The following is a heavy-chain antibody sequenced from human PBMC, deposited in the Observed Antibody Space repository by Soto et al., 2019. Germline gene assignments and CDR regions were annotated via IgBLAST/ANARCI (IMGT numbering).Heavy chain of an antibody. V-gene: IGHV2-5*02. D-gene: IGHD4-17*01. CDR3: AHMTTVTTSWYYYGMDV. CDR1: GFSLSTSGVG. J-gene: IGHJ6*02. Sequence: QITLKESGPTLVKPTQTLTLTCTFSGFSLSTSGVGVGWIHQPPGKALEWLALIYWDDDKRYSPSLKSRLTITKDTSKNQVVLTMTNMDPVDTATYYCAHMTTVTTSWYYYGMDVWGQGTTVTVSS. CDR2: IYWDDDK.